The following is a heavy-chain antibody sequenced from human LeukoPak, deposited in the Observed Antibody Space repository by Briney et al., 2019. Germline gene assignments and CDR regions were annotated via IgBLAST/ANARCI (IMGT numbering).Heavy chain of an antibody. Sequence: GGSLRVSCAASGFTFSSYWMSWVRQALGKGLEWVANIKQDGSEKYYVDSVKGRFTISRDNAKNSLYLQMNSLRAEDTAVYYCARDSRIVVPAAMGGNYYYYYGMDVWGQGTTVTVSS. CDR2: IKQDGSEK. CDR3: ARDSRIVVPAAMGGNYYYYYGMDV. D-gene: IGHD2-2*01. J-gene: IGHJ6*02. V-gene: IGHV3-7*01. CDR1: GFTFSSYW.